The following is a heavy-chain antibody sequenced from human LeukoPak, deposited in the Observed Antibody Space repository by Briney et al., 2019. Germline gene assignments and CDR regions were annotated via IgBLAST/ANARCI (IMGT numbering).Heavy chain of an antibody. Sequence: GGSLRLSCAASGFTFSSYAMSWVRQAPGRGLEWVSAISGSGGSTYYADSVKGRFTISRDNSKNTLYLQMNSLRAEDTAVYYCARGVPYYDSSGRLDYWGQGTLVTVSS. V-gene: IGHV3-23*01. CDR3: ARGVPYYDSSGRLDY. CDR2: ISGSGGST. J-gene: IGHJ4*02. D-gene: IGHD3-22*01. CDR1: GFTFSSYA.